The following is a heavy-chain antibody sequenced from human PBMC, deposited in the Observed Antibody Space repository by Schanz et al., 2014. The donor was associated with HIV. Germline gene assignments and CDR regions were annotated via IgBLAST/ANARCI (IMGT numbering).Heavy chain of an antibody. CDR3: ARGRSGYCSGGSCPYGRYYFDY. V-gene: IGHV1-2*02. CDR1: GYTFSSYG. CDR2: INPNSGGT. D-gene: IGHD2-15*01. J-gene: IGHJ4*02. Sequence: QGHLVQSGAEVKKPGASVKVSCKASGYTFSSYGISWVRQAPGQGLEWMGWINPNSGGTNYAQKFQGRVTMTRDTSISTAYMELSRLRSDDTAVYYCARGRSGYCSGGSCPYGRYYFDYWGQGTLVTVSS.